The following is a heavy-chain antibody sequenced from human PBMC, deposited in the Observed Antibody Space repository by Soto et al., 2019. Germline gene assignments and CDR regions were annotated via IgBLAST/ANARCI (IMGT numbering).Heavy chain of an antibody. V-gene: IGHV3-23*01. CDR2: ISGSGGST. CDR3: AKSPRGIAVAGIDWFDP. J-gene: IGHJ5*02. Sequence: EVQLLESGGGLVQPGGSLRLSCAASGFTFSSYAMSWVRQAPGKGLEWVSAISGSGGSTYYADSVKGRSTISRDNSKNTLYLQMNSLRAEDTAVYYCAKSPRGIAVAGIDWFDPWGQGTLVTVSS. CDR1: GFTFSSYA. D-gene: IGHD6-19*01.